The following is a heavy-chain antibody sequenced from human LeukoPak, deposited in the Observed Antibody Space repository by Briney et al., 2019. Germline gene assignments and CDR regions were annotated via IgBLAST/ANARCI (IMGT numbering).Heavy chain of an antibody. CDR3: ARPASSGWPYDAFDI. Sequence: GGSLRLSCAASGFTFSSYGMHWVRQAPGKGLEWVAVISYDGSNKYYADSVKGRFTISRDNSKNTLYLQMNSLRAEDTAVYYCARPASSGWPYDAFDIWGQGTMVTVSS. D-gene: IGHD6-19*01. CDR1: GFTFSSYG. J-gene: IGHJ3*02. CDR2: ISYDGSNK. V-gene: IGHV3-30*03.